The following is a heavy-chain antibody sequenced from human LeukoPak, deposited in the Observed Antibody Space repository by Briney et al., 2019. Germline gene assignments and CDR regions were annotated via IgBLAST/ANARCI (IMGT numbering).Heavy chain of an antibody. CDR2: ISTYNGNT. D-gene: IGHD3-10*01. CDR1: GYTFTSYG. V-gene: IGHV1-18*01. J-gene: IGHJ4*02. CDR3: ARGKPVYFYGPGSYLASPLDS. Sequence: GASVKVSCRASGYTFTSYGISWVRQAPGQGLEWMGWISTYNGNTNYAQMLQGRITMTTGTSTSTAYMELRSLRSDDTAVYYCARGKPVYFYGPGSYLASPLDSWGQGTLVTVSS.